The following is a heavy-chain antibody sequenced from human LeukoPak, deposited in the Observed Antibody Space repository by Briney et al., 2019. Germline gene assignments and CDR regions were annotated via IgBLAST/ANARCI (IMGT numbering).Heavy chain of an antibody. CDR1: GFTFSSYS. J-gene: IGHJ4*02. Sequence: GGSLRLSCAASGFTFSSYSMNWVRQAPGKELEWVSSISSSSSYIYYADSVKGRFTISRDNAKNSLYLQMNSLRAEDTAVYYCARSFLSIAAAATDYWGQGTLVTVSS. V-gene: IGHV3-21*01. CDR2: ISSSSSYI. CDR3: ARSFLSIAAAATDY. D-gene: IGHD6-13*01.